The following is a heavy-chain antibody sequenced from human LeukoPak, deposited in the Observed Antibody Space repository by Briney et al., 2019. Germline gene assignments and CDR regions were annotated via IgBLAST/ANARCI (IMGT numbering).Heavy chain of an antibody. CDR2: ITSSSTYV. V-gene: IGHV3-21*01. CDR1: AFTFSNYN. CDR3: ARDPYSGSYGNNYYYYMDV. Sequence: KAGGSLRLSCEASAFTFSNYNMNWVRQAPGQRLEWVSSITSSSTYVFYADSVKGRFTISRDNAQNSLYLQMNSLRAEDTAVYYCARDPYSGSYGNNYYYYMDVWGKGTTVTISS. D-gene: IGHD5-12*01. J-gene: IGHJ6*03.